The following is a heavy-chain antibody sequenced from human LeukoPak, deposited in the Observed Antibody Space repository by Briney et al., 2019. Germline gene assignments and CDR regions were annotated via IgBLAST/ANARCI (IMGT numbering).Heavy chain of an antibody. V-gene: IGHV3-30*02. CDR3: TKDLGTEYNIFDY. CDR1: EFTFSAYS. Sequence: GGSLRLSCAASEFTFSAYSMHWIRQAPGRGLEWVAFVRYGGNIKYYADSVKGRFSISRDNSKNTLYLQMNSLRPEDTAVYYCTKDLGTEYNIFDYWGQGTLVTVSS. CDR2: VRYGGNIK. D-gene: IGHD3-9*01. J-gene: IGHJ4*02.